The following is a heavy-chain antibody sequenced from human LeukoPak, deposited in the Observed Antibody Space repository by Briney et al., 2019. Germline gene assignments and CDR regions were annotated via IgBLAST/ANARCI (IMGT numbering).Heavy chain of an antibody. CDR2: MNPNSGNT. D-gene: IGHD3-10*01. Sequence: ASVKVSCKASGYTFTSYDINWVRQATGQGLEWMGWMNPNSGNTGYAQKFQGRVTITRNTSISTAYMELSRLRSDDTAVYYCARDLLWFGELQDYWGQGTLVTVSS. V-gene: IGHV1-8*03. CDR1: GYTFTSYD. J-gene: IGHJ4*02. CDR3: ARDLLWFGELQDY.